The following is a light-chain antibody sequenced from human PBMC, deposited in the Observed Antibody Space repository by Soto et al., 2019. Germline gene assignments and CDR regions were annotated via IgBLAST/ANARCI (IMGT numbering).Light chain of an antibody. J-gene: IGKJ1*01. CDR2: GAS. CDR1: QSVSSS. CDR3: QQHSHWPPWT. V-gene: IGKV3-11*01. Sequence: EIVLTQSPATLSLSPGERATLSCRASQSVSSSLAWYQQKPGQAPRLLIYGASKRAPGIPVRFSASGSGTDFTLTISSLEPEDFAVYYCQQHSHWPPWTFGQGTRVEIQ.